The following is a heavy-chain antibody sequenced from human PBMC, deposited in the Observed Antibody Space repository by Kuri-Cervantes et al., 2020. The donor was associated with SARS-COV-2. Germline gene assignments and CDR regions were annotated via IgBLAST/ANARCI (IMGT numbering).Heavy chain of an antibody. Sequence: GESLKISCAASGFTFSSYGMHWVRQAPGKGLEWVAGIWYDGSNKYYADSVQGRFTISRDISKTTLYLQMNSLRAEDTAVYYCARDRQHYGLRGMDVWGQGTTVTVSS. CDR1: GFTFSSYG. V-gene: IGHV3-33*01. J-gene: IGHJ6*02. CDR2: IWYDGSNK. CDR3: ARDRQHYGLRGMDV. D-gene: IGHD4-17*01.